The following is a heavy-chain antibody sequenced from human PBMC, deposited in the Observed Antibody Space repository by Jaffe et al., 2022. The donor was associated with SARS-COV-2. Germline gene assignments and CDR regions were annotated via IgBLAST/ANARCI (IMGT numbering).Heavy chain of an antibody. CDR3: ARAGDSSGYLDS. D-gene: IGHD3-22*01. Sequence: EVQLVESGGGLVQPGGSLRLSCAASGFTFSSYWMHWVRQAPGKGLVWVSRIDTDGSSTNYADSVKGRFTISRDNAKNTVYLQMNSLRAEDTAVYYCARAGDSSGYLDSWGQGTLVTVSS. J-gene: IGHJ4*02. CDR1: GFTFSSYW. V-gene: IGHV3-74*01. CDR2: IDTDGSST.